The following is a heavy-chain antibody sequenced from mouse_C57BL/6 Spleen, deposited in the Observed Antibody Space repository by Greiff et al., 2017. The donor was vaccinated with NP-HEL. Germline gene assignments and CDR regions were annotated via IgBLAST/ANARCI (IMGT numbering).Heavy chain of an antibody. J-gene: IGHJ3*01. CDR3: ARNGGYYGSSGFAY. CDR1: GYTFTSYW. Sequence: QVQLQQPGAELVMPGASVKLSCKASGYTFTSYWMHWVKQRPGQGLEWIGEIDPSDSYTNYNQKFKGKSTLTVDKSSSTAYMQLSSLTSEDSAVYYCARNGGYYGSSGFAYWGQGTLVTVSA. V-gene: IGHV1-69*01. D-gene: IGHD1-1*01. CDR2: IDPSDSYT.